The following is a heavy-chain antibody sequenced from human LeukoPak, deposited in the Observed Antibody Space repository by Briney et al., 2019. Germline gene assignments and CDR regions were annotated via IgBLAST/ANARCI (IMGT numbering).Heavy chain of an antibody. CDR2: IKQDGSEK. CDR3: ARDLSITIFGVVPDYYYYMDV. Sequence: GGSLRLSCAASGFTFSSYWMSWVRQAPGKGLEGVANIKQDGSEKYYVDSVKGRFTISRDRAKTSLYLQMNSLRAEDTAVYYCARDLSITIFGVVPDYYYYMDVWGKGTTVTVSS. J-gene: IGHJ6*03. CDR1: GFTFSSYW. V-gene: IGHV3-7*01. D-gene: IGHD3-3*01.